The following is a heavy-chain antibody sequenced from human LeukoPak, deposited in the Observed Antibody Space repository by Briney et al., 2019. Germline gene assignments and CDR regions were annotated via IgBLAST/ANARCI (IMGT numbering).Heavy chain of an antibody. CDR3: TTAPGSYYGSGSYSGD. CDR2: IKSKTDGGTT. CDR1: GFTFSNAW. V-gene: IGHV3-15*01. D-gene: IGHD3-10*01. J-gene: IGHJ4*02. Sequence: GGSLRLSCAASGFTFSNAWMSWVRQAPGKGLEWVGRIKSKTDGGTTDYAAPVKGRFTISRDDSKNTLYLQMNSLKTEDTAVYYCTTAPGSYYGSGSYSGDWGQGTLVTVSS.